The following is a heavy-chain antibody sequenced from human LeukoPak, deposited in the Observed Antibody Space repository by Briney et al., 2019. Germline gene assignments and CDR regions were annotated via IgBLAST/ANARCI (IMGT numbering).Heavy chain of an antibody. V-gene: IGHV4-38-2*02. J-gene: IGHJ5*02. CDR2: IYHSGST. Sequence: SETLSLNCTVSGYSISSGYYWAWIRRPPGKGLEWIGSIYHSGSTYYNSSLRSRVIISVDTSKNQFPLKMSSVTAADTAVYYCARGSVISMNFDPWGQGTLVTVSS. CDR3: ARGSVISMNFDP. CDR1: GYSISSGYY. D-gene: IGHD3-22*01.